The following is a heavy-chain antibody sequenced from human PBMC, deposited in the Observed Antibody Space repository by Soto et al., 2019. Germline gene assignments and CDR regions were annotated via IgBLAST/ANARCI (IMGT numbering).Heavy chain of an antibody. CDR1: GFTFSTYE. Sequence: EVKLVESGGGLVHPGGSLRLSCAASGFTFSTYEMNWVRQAPGKGLEWISYISSSGSSIYYADSVKGRFTISRDNAWNSLNLQMNSLRVEDTAVYYCARDGYDSSGDSEYFQYWGQGTLVTVSS. D-gene: IGHD3-22*01. V-gene: IGHV3-48*03. CDR2: ISSSGSSI. CDR3: ARDGYDSSGDSEYFQY. J-gene: IGHJ1*01.